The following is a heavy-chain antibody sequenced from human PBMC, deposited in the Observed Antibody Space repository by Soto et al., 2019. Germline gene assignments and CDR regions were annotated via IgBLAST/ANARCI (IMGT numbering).Heavy chain of an antibody. Sequence: ASVKVSCRASGYTFTGYYMHWVRQAPGQGLEWMGWINPNSGGTNYAQKFQGWVTMTRDTSISTAYMELNSLRAEDTAVYYCARVGDSGYYLGPFDYWGQGTLVTVSS. CDR1: GYTFTGYY. D-gene: IGHD3-22*01. CDR3: ARVGDSGYYLGPFDY. V-gene: IGHV1-2*04. J-gene: IGHJ4*02. CDR2: INPNSGGT.